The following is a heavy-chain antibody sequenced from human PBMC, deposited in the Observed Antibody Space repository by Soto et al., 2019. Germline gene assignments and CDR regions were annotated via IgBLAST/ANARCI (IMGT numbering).Heavy chain of an antibody. CDR3: ARVSLRFLEWLLYESAFDI. J-gene: IGHJ3*02. CDR2: INPNSGGT. CDR1: GYTFTGYY. Sequence: EASVKVSCKASGYTFTGYYMHWVRQAPGQGLEWMGWINPNSGGTNYAQKFQGRVTMTRDTSISTAYMELSRLRSDDTAVYYCARVSLRFLEWLLYESAFDIWGQGTMVTVSS. V-gene: IGHV1-2*02. D-gene: IGHD3-3*01.